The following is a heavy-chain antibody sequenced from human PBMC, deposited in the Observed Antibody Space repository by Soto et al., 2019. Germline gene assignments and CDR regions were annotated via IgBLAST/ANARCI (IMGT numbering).Heavy chain of an antibody. CDR1: GDSISSYY. J-gene: IGHJ4*02. V-gene: IGHV4-59*08. CDR2: VHNSGAT. Sequence: SETLSLTCTVSGDSISSYYWTWIRQPPGKGLEWIGYVHNSGATHYSPSLQSRVTMSLDTSNNHISLKLTSVTAADTAVYYCARRPGYSSSPIASWGPGALVTVSS. CDR3: ARRPGYSSSPIAS. D-gene: IGHD5-18*01.